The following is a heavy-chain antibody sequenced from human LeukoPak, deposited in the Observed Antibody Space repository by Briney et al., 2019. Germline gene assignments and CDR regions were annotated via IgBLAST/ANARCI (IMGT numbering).Heavy chain of an antibody. D-gene: IGHD6-13*01. J-gene: IGHJ4*02. CDR2: INHSGST. CDR1: GGSFSGYY. Sequence: SETLSLTCAVYGGSFSGYYWSWIRQSPGKGLEWIGEINHSGSTNYNPSLKSRVTISVDTSKNQFSLKLSSVTAADTAVYYCAVSIAAAPAPFDYWGQGTLVTVSS. V-gene: IGHV4-34*01. CDR3: AVSIAAAPAPFDY.